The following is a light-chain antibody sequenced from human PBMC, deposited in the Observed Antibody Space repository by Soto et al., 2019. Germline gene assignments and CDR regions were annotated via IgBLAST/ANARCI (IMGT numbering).Light chain of an antibody. J-gene: IGKJ1*01. CDR2: TAS. CDR1: QSISNC. Sequence: DTQMTQSPSTLSASVGDRVTITYRASQSISNCLAGYQQRPGRAPNLLIHTASTLKSGVPSRFSGSGSGIEFTLTISSLQPDDFATYYCQQYKSYSPTFGQGTKVEIK. V-gene: IGKV1-5*03. CDR3: QQYKSYSPT.